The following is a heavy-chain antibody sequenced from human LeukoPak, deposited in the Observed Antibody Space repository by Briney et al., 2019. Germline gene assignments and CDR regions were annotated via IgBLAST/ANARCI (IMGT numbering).Heavy chain of an antibody. V-gene: IGHV4-59*01. CDR3: ASGGMATIETLIDY. CDR2: IYYSGST. Sequence: PSETLSLTCTVSGGSISSYYWSWIRQPPGKGLEWIGYIYYSGSTNYNPSPKSRVTISVDTSKNQFSLKLSSVTAADTAVYYCASGGMATIETLIDYWGQGTLVTVSS. J-gene: IGHJ4*02. CDR1: GGSISSYY. D-gene: IGHD5-24*01.